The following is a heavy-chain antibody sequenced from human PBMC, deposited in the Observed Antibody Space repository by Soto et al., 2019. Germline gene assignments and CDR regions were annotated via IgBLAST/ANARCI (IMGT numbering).Heavy chain of an antibody. CDR3: ARASYCSSTSCYSNWFGP. J-gene: IGHJ5*02. D-gene: IGHD2-2*02. Sequence: SVKVSCKASGGTFSSYAISWVRQAPGQGLEWMGGIIPIFGTANYAQKFQGRVTITADESTSTAYMELSSLRSEDTAVYYCARASYCSSTSCYSNWFGPWGQGTLVTVSS. V-gene: IGHV1-69*13. CDR1: GGTFSSYA. CDR2: IIPIFGTA.